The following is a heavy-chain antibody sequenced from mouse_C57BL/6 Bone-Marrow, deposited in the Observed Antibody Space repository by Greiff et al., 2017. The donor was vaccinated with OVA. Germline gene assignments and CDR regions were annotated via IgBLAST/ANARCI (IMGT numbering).Heavy chain of an antibody. CDR1: GFTFSSYA. D-gene: IGHD1-1*01. CDR3: TRDYYGSGCWFAD. Sequence: EVKLVESGEGLVKPGGSLKLSCAASGFTFSSYAMSWVRQTPEKRLEWVAYISSGGDYIYYADTVKGRFTISRDNARNTLYLQMSSLKTEDTAMYYCTRDYYGSGCWFADWGKGTLVTVSA. V-gene: IGHV5-9-1*02. CDR2: ISSGGDYI. J-gene: IGHJ3*01.